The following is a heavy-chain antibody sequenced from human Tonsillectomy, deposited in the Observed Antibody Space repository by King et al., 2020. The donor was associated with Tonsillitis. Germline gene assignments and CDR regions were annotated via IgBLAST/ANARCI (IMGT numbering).Heavy chain of an antibody. J-gene: IGHJ5*02. CDR3: ARLAAAGTNWFDP. D-gene: IGHD6-13*01. Sequence: VQLQESGPGLVKPSQTLSLTCTVSGGSISSGDYYWSWIRQHPGKGLEWIGYFSYSGISYYNPSLKSRVTISVDTSKNQFSLKLSSVTAADTAVYYCARLAAAGTNWFDPWGQGTLVTVSS. V-gene: IGHV4-31*03. CDR2: FSYSGIS. CDR1: GGSISSGDYY.